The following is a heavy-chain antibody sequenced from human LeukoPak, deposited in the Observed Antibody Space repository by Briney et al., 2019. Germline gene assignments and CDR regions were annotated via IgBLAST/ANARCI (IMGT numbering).Heavy chain of an antibody. CDR1: GYTFTGYY. J-gene: IGHJ4*02. CDR3: AREGGYLAGPFDY. V-gene: IGHV1-2*02. Sequence: ASVKVSCKASGYTFTGYYMHWVRQAPGQGLEWMGWINPNSGGTNYAQKFQGRVTMTRDTSISTAYMELSRLRSDDTAVYYCAREGGYLAGPFDYWGQGTLVTVSS. D-gene: IGHD5-12*01. CDR2: INPNSGGT.